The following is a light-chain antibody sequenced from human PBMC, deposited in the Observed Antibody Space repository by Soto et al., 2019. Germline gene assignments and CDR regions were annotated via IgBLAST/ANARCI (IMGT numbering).Light chain of an antibody. CDR1: QGIRNE. V-gene: IGKV1-6*01. CDR2: AAS. J-gene: IGKJ1*01. CDR3: LQDYNYPRA. Sequence: AIHMTQSPSSLSASLGDRVTITCRATQGIRNELGWYQQKPGKAPKLLIYAASSLQSGVPSRFSGSASGTDFTLTISSLQPEDFATYYCLQDYNYPRAFGQGTKVDIK.